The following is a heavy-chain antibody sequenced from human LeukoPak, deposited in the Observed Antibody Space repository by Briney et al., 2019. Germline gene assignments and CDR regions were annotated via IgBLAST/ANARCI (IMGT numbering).Heavy chain of an antibody. CDR3: AREVGGSAFDI. CDR1: GFTVRSNY. Sequence: PGGSLTLSCAASGFTVRSNYMSWVRQAPGKGLEWLSFIYSGGSPYYADSLKGRFTLSRHNSKNPLYLQMNSLRAEGTAVYYGAREVGGSAFDIWGEGTMVTVSS. CDR2: IYSGGSP. D-gene: IGHD3-16*01. V-gene: IGHV3-53*04. J-gene: IGHJ3*02.